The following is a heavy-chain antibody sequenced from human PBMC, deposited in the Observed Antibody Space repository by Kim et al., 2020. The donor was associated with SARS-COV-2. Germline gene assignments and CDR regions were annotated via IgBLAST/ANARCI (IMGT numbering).Heavy chain of an antibody. Sequence: ADSVKGRFTISRDNAKNSLYLQMNSLGAEDTAVYYCARDRGYSYGYSSDYWGQGTLVTVSS. D-gene: IGHD5-18*01. V-gene: IGHV3-21*01. J-gene: IGHJ4*02. CDR3: ARDRGYSYGYSSDY.